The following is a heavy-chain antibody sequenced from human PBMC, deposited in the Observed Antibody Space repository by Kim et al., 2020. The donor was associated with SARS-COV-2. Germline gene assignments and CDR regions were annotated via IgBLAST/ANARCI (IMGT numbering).Heavy chain of an antibody. J-gene: IGHJ4*02. V-gene: IGHV4-39*07. CDR1: GGSISDPNYH. CDR2: IYYLGGT. CDR3: AVLSYANDY. Sequence: SETLSLTCTVSGGSISDPNYHWGWVRQPPGKGLEWMGSIYYLGGTQYKSSLRSRLTISVDTSKNQFSLNLTSLTAADTAVYYCAVLSYANDYWGQGVLVAVSS. D-gene: IGHD3-16*01.